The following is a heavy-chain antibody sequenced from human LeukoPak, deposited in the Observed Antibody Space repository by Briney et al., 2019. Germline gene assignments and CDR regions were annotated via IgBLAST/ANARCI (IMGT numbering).Heavy chain of an antibody. CDR1: GFAFSTYN. Sequence: PGGSLRLSRAASGFAFSTYNMNWVRQAPGKGLEWVSSITTSSSYVSYADSVKGRFTISRDNAKNSLYLQMNSLRAEDTAVYYCARGSFWGQGTLVTVSS. J-gene: IGHJ4*02. CDR2: ITTSSSYV. V-gene: IGHV3-21*01. CDR3: ARGSF. D-gene: IGHD2-15*01.